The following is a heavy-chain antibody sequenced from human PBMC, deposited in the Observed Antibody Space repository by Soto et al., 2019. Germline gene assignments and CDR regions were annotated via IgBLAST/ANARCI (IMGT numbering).Heavy chain of an antibody. V-gene: IGHV3-23*01. D-gene: IGHD6-19*01. CDR3: AKERSSGWTDTFDY. J-gene: IGHJ4*02. Sequence: PGGSLRLSCAASGFTFSNYAMSWVRQAPGKGLEWVSRISGSAASAYYADSVKGRFTISRDNSKNTLYLQMYSLRAEDTAVYYCAKERSSGWTDTFDYWGKGSLVTVAS. CDR1: GFTFSNYA. CDR2: ISGSAASA.